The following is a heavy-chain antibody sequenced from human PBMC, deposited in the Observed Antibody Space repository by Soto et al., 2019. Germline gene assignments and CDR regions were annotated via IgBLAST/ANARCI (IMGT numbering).Heavy chain of an antibody. CDR1: GGSISSGDYY. J-gene: IGHJ4*02. Sequence: QVQLQESGPGLVKPSQTLSLTCTVSGGSISSGDYYWSWIRQPPGKGLEWIGYIYYSGSTYYNPSLKSRVTISVDTSKNQFSLKLSSVTAADTAVYYCVRTPHSSGYYRFLDYWGQGTLVTVSS. CDR3: VRTPHSSGYYRFLDY. D-gene: IGHD3-22*01. CDR2: IYYSGST. V-gene: IGHV4-30-4*01.